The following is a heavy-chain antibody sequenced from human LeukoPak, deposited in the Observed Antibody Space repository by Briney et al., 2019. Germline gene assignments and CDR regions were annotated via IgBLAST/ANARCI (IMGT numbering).Heavy chain of an antibody. CDR1: GGSISSGGYY. CDR3: ARDRGSGSRSFDY. CDR2: IYYSGST. D-gene: IGHD3-10*01. V-gene: IGHV4-31*03. Sequence: SQTLSLTCTVSGGSISSGGYYWSWIRQHPGKGLEWIGYIYYSGSTYYNPSLKSRVTISVDTSKNQFSLELSSVTAADTAVYYCARDRGSGSRSFDYWGQGALVTVSS. J-gene: IGHJ4*02.